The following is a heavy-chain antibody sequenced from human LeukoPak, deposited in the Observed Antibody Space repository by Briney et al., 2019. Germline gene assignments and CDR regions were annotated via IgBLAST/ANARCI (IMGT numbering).Heavy chain of an antibody. Sequence: GGSLRLSCAASGFTFSDYAMRWVRQARGRGLGWVSAFSGWGGNTYYGDSVKDRFPISRDNSKNTPYLQMNSLRAEDTAVYYCAKSRNYYDSSSYYDAFDIWGQGTMVTVSS. D-gene: IGHD3-22*01. J-gene: IGHJ3*02. V-gene: IGHV3-23*01. CDR3: AKSRNYYDSSSYYDAFDI. CDR1: GFTFSDYA. CDR2: FSGWGGNT.